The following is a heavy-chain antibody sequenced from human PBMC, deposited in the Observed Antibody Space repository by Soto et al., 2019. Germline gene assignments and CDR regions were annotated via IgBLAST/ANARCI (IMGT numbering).Heavy chain of an antibody. V-gene: IGHV3-23*01. CDR3: AKDYSGSYGMDV. CDR1: GFTFSTYA. Sequence: GGSLRLSCAASGFTFSTYAMSWVRQAPGKGLEWVSTISGSGGSTYYADSVKGRFTISRDNSKNTLYLQMNSLRAEDTAVYYCAKDYSGSYGMDVWGQGPRSPSP. J-gene: IGHJ6*02. CDR2: ISGSGGST. D-gene: IGHD1-26*01.